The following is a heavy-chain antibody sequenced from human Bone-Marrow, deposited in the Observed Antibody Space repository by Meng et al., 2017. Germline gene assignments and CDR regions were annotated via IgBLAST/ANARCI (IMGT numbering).Heavy chain of an antibody. CDR2: IITIFGTA. CDR1: GGTFSSYA. D-gene: IGHD4-17*01. J-gene: IGHJ4*02. CDR3: ARGNMTTDDY. V-gene: IGHV1-69*06. Sequence: SVKVSCKASGGTFSSYAISWVRQAPGQGLEWMGGIITIFGTANYAQKFQGRVTITADKSTSKAYMELSSLRSEDTAVYYCARGNMTTDDYWGQGTLVTVSS.